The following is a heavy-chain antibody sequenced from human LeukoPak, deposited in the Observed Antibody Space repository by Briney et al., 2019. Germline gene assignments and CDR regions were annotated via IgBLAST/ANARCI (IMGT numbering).Heavy chain of an antibody. CDR3: ARTPTTVVTYYFDY. J-gene: IGHJ4*02. D-gene: IGHD4-23*01. V-gene: IGHV4-38-2*01. CDR2: IYHSGST. Sequence: SETLSLTCAVSGYSISSGYYWGWIRQPPGKGLEWIGSIYHSGSTYYNPSPKSRVTISVDTSKNQFSLKLSSVTAADTAVYYCARTPTTVVTYYFDYWGQGTLVTVSS. CDR1: GYSISSGYY.